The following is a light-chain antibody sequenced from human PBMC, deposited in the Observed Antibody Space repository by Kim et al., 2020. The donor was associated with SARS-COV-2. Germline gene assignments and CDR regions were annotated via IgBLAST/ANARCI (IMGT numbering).Light chain of an antibody. V-gene: IGLV3-1*01. CDR3: QVWDSSTVI. Sequence: SVSPGQTASVTCSGDELGDKYVCWYQQKPGQSPVLVIYQDTRRPSGIPERFSGSNSGNTATLTIRGTQAMDEAVYYCQVWDSSTVIFGGGTKLTVL. CDR2: QDT. CDR1: ELGDKY. J-gene: IGLJ2*01.